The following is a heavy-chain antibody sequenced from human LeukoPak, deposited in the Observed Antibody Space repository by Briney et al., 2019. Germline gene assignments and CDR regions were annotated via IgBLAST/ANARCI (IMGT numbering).Heavy chain of an antibody. V-gene: IGHV4-39*01. J-gene: IGHJ6*02. CDR2: IYYSGST. CDR1: SGSISSSSYY. CDR3: ARHRERTSPYYYGMDV. D-gene: IGHD1-1*01. Sequence: PSETLSLTCTVSSGSISSSSYYWGWIRQPPGKGLEWIGSIYYSGSTYYNPSLKSRVTISVDTSKNQFSLKLSSVTAADTAVYYCARHRERTSPYYYGMDVWGQGTTVTVSS.